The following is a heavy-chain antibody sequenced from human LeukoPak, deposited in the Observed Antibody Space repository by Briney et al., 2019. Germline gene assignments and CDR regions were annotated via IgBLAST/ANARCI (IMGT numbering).Heavy chain of an antibody. J-gene: IGHJ4*02. CDR2: INPNSGGT. D-gene: IGHD2-8*01. CDR3: ARDVGRANIVLMPIRGGPFDY. V-gene: IGHV1-2*02. CDR1: GYTFTGYY. Sequence: ASVKVSCKASGYTFTGYYMHWVRQAPGQGLEWMGWINPNSGGTNYAQKFQGRVTMTRDTSISTAYMELSRLRSDDTAVYYCARDVGRANIVLMPIRGGPFDYWGQGTLVTLSS.